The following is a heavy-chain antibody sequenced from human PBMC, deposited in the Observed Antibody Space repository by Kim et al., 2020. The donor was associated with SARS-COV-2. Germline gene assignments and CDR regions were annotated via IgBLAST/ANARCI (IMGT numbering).Heavy chain of an antibody. J-gene: IGHJ3*02. Sequence: SETLSLTCAVYGGSFSGYYWSWIRQPPGKGLEWIGEINHSGSTNYNPSLKSRVTISVDTSKNQFSLKLSSVTAADTAVYYCARGRRRMNAFDIWGQGTMVTVSS. CDR1: GGSFSGYY. CDR3: ARGRRRMNAFDI. V-gene: IGHV4-34*01. D-gene: IGHD2-15*01. CDR2: INHSGST.